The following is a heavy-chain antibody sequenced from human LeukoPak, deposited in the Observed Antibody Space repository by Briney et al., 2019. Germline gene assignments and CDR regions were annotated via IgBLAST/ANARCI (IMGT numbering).Heavy chain of an antibody. CDR1: GFTFSSYW. CDR2: IKQDGSEK. D-gene: IGHD1-26*01. CDR3: ARANGAPYIVGATDY. J-gene: IGHJ4*02. V-gene: IGHV3-7*01. Sequence: PGGSLRLSCAASGFTFSSYWMSWVRQAPGKGLEWVANIKQDGSEKYYVDSVKGRFTISRDNAKNSLYLQMNSLRAEDTAVYYCARANGAPYIVGATDYWGQGTLVTVSS.